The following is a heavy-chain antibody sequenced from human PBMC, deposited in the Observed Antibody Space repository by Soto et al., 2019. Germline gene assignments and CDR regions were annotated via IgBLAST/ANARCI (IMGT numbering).Heavy chain of an antibody. CDR1: GGSISSGGYY. V-gene: IGHV4-31*03. CDR2: IYYSGST. J-gene: IGHJ3*02. Sequence: SETLSLTCTVSGGSISSGGYYWSWIRQHPGKGLEWIGYIYYSGSTYYNPSLKSRVTISVDTPKNQFSLKLSSVTAADTAVYYCARDRIRDMTDHAFDIWGQGTMVTVSS. CDR3: ARDRIRDMTDHAFDI.